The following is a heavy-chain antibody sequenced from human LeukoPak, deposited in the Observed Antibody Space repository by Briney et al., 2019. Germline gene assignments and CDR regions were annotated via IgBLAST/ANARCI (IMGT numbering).Heavy chain of an antibody. D-gene: IGHD3-10*01. V-gene: IGHV1-69*05. Sequence: SVKVSCKASGGTFSSYAISWVRQAPGQGLGWMGRIIPIFGTANYAQKFQGRVTITTDESTSTAYMELSSLRSEDTAVYYCAREGGSMIPFDYWGQGTLVTVSS. CDR1: GGTFSSYA. CDR3: AREGGSMIPFDY. CDR2: IIPIFGTA. J-gene: IGHJ4*02.